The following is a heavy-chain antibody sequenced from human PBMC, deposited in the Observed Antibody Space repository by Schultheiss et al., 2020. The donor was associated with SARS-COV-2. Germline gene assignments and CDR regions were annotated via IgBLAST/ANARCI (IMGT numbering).Heavy chain of an antibody. J-gene: IGHJ4*02. V-gene: IGHV3-23*01. Sequence: GGSLRLSCAASGFTVSSNYMSWVRQAPGKGLEWVSALTGSGGSTYFADSVKGRFTISRDNSKNTLYLQMNSLRAEDTAVYYCAKDFGSAVSVFHDFWGPGTLVTVSS. CDR3: AKDFGSAVSVFHDF. CDR2: LTGSGGST. CDR1: GFTVSSNY. D-gene: IGHD2-15*01.